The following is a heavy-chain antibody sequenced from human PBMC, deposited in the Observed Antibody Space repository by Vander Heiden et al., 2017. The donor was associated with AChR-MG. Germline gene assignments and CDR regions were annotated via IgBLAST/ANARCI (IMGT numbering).Heavy chain of an antibody. J-gene: IGHJ5*02. D-gene: IGHD2-2*01. CDR1: GNTFTDYY. CDR2: VDPEDGET. V-gene: IGHV1-69-2*01. CDR3: AQGSSTSCLKT. Sequence: EVQLVPSGAEVTKPGATVKICCKVSGNTFTDYYLHWVQQAPGKGLEWMGLVDPEDGETIYAEKFQGRVTITADTSTDTAYMELSSLRSEDTAVYYCAQGSSTSCLKTWGQGTLVTVSS.